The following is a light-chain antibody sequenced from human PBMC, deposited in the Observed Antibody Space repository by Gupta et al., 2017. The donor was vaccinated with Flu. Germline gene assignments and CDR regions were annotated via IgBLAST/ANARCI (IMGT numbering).Light chain of an antibody. CDR1: QSISSSS. Sequence: IVLTQSPGTLSLSPGERSTLSCRASQSISSSSLAWYQQKLGQAPRLLIYAATSGATGIPDRCSGSGSGTDFTLTISRLEPEYFAVYYWQHDSSSMFTFGHGTNVDIK. CDR3: QHDSSSMFT. V-gene: IGKV3-20*01. J-gene: IGKJ3*01. CDR2: AAT.